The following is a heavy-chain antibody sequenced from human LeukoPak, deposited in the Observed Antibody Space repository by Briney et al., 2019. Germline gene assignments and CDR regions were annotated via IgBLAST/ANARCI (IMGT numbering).Heavy chain of an antibody. J-gene: IGHJ4*02. Sequence: PGGSLRLSCAASGFSFSSYAMTWVRQAPGKGLEGVSGISASGGSTYYADSVKGRFTISRDNPKNTLYLQMNSLRGEDTAVYYCARDSQHLNFDHWGQGTLVTVSS. CDR1: GFSFSSYA. V-gene: IGHV3-23*01. CDR2: ISASGGST. CDR3: ARDSQHLNFDH. D-gene: IGHD3-3*02.